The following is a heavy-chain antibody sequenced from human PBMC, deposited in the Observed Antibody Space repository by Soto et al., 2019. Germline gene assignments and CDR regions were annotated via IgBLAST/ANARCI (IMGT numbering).Heavy chain of an antibody. Sequence: ESGGGVVQPGRCLRLSCAASGFTFSSYAMHWVRQAPGKGLEWVAVISYDGSNKYYADSVKGRFTISRDNSKNTLYLQMNSLRAEDTAVYYCAREVPYGDYGGVGDYWGQGTLVTVSS. CDR2: ISYDGSNK. CDR1: GFTFSSYA. V-gene: IGHV3-30-3*01. CDR3: AREVPYGDYGGVGDY. J-gene: IGHJ4*02. D-gene: IGHD4-17*01.